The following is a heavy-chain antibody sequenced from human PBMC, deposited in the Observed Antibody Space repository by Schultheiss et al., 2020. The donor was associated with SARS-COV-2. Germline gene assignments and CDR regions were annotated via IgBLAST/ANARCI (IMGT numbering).Heavy chain of an antibody. CDR1: GFTFSSYG. CDR2: ISYDGTNK. J-gene: IGHJ4*02. Sequence: GGSLRLSCAASGFTFSSYGMHWVRQAPGKGLEWVAVISYDGTNKYYADSVKGRFTISRDNSKNTLYLQMNSLRDEDTAVYYCAKDKSSSWYGRADYWGQGTLVTVSS. CDR3: AKDKSSSWYGRADY. V-gene: IGHV3-33*05. D-gene: IGHD6-13*01.